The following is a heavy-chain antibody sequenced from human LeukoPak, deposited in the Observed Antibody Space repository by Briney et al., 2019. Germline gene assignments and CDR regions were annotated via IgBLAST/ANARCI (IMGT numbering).Heavy chain of an antibody. CDR2: LYYSGTT. V-gene: IGHV4-39*01. D-gene: IGHD6-6*01. CDR1: GGSISSSSYF. Sequence: SETLSLTCTVSGGSISSSSYFWGWIRQPPGRGLEWIGTLYYSGTTSYNPSLQSRVTISVDTSKNQFSLKLSSVTAADTSIYYCARLNAYSSWHYFDSWGQGTLVTVSS. J-gene: IGHJ4*02. CDR3: ARLNAYSSWHYFDS.